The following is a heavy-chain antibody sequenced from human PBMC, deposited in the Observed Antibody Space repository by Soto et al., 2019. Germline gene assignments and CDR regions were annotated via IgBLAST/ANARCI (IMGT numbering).Heavy chain of an antibody. CDR2: FILIFGTA. Sequence: QVQLVQSGAEVKKPGSSVKVSCKASGGTFSSYAISWLRQAPGKGLEWMGGFILIFGTANYAQKFQGRVTITADESTSTAYMELSSLRSEDTAVYYCARHVPAAGYYYGMDVWGQGTTVTVSS. V-gene: IGHV1-69*12. J-gene: IGHJ6*02. CDR1: GGTFSSYA. CDR3: ARHVPAAGYYYGMDV. D-gene: IGHD2-2*01.